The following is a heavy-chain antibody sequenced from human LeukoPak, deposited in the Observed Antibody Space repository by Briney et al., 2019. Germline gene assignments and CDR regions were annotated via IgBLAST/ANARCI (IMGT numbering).Heavy chain of an antibody. Sequence: GGSLRLSCAASGFTFSSYGMHWVRQAPGKGLEYVSSISSNGGSTYYASSVKGRFTISRDNSKKTLYLQMGSLRAEDMAVYYCARDLGIVVVPAAMDVWGQETTVTVSS. CDR3: ARDLGIVVVPAAMDV. V-gene: IGHV3-64*01. D-gene: IGHD2-2*03. CDR1: GFTFSSYG. J-gene: IGHJ6*02. CDR2: ISSNGGST.